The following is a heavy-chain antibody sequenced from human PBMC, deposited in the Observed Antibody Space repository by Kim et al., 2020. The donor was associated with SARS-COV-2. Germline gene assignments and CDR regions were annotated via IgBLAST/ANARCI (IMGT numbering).Heavy chain of an antibody. J-gene: IGHJ4*02. CDR3: ARGGYSGYDLGVFDY. V-gene: IGHV3-13*01. D-gene: IGHD5-12*01. CDR2: IGTAGDT. Sequence: GGSLRLSCAASGFTFSSYDMHWVRQATGKGLEWVSAIGTAGDTYYPGSVKGRFTISRENAKNSLYLQMNSLRAGDTAVYYCARGGYSGYDLGVFDYWGQGTLVTVSS. CDR1: GFTFSSYD.